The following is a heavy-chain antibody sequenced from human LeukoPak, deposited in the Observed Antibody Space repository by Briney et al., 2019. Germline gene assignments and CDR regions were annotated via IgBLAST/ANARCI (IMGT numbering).Heavy chain of an antibody. CDR3: AKSTGWYSSADY. Sequence: PGGSLRLSCAASGFTFSSYAMSWVRQAPGKGLEWVSAISGSGGSTYYADSVKGRFTISRDNSKNTLYLQMSGLRAEDTAVYYCAKSTGWYSSADYWGQGTLVTVSS. V-gene: IGHV3-23*01. J-gene: IGHJ4*02. D-gene: IGHD6-19*01. CDR2: ISGSGGST. CDR1: GFTFSSYA.